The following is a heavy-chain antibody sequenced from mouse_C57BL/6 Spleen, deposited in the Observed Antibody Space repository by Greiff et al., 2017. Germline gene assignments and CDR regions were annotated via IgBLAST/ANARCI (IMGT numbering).Heavy chain of an antibody. Sequence: EVQGVESGGGLVKPGGSLKLSCAASGFTFSSYAMSWVRQTPEKRLEWVATISAGGSYTYYPDNVKGRFTIARDNAKNNLYLQMSHLKSEDTAMYYCARGGDGAMDYWGQGTSVTVSS. D-gene: IGHD3-3*01. CDR2: ISAGGSYT. CDR3: ARGGDGAMDY. V-gene: IGHV5-4*01. J-gene: IGHJ4*01. CDR1: GFTFSSYA.